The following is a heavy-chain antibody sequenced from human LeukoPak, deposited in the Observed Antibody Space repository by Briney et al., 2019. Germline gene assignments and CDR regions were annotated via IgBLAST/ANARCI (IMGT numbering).Heavy chain of an antibody. V-gene: IGHV4-31*03. J-gene: IGHJ4*02. CDR2: IYYSGST. CDR3: TRDGPRSSGYPDN. D-gene: IGHD3-22*01. Sequence: SETLSLTCTVSGDSINSGGYFWSWIRQHSGKGLEWIGYIYYSGSTYYNPSLKSRVTISVDTSKNQFSLKLSSVTAADTAVYYCTRDGPRSSGYPDNWGQGTLVTVSS. CDR1: GDSINSGGYF.